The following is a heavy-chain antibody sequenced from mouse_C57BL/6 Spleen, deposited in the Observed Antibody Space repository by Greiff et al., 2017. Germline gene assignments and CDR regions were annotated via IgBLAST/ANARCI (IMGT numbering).Heavy chain of an antibody. D-gene: IGHD1-1*01. J-gene: IGHJ2*01. CDR1: GYTFTSYW. CDR3: ARCNYYGSILYYFAY. CDR2: IYPGSGST. Sequence: QVQLQQSGAELVKPGASVKMSCKASGYTFTSYWITWVKQRPGQGLEWIGDIYPGSGSTNYNEKFKSKATLTVATSSSTAYMQLSSLTSEDSAVYYGARCNYYGSILYYFAYWGQGTTLTVSS. V-gene: IGHV1-55*01.